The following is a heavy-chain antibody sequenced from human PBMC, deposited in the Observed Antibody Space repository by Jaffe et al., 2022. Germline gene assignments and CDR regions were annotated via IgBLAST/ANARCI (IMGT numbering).Heavy chain of an antibody. CDR1: GGSISSSNW. CDR3: ARKGVGVATIIGTEYFQH. J-gene: IGHJ1*01. V-gene: IGHV4-4*02. D-gene: IGHD5-12*01. CDR2: IYHSGST. Sequence: QVQLQESGPGLVKPSGTLSLTCAVSGGSISSSNWWSWIRQPPGKGLEWIGEIYHSGSTNYNPSLKSRVTISVDKSKNQFSLKLSSVTAADTAVYYCARKGVGVATIIGTEYFQHWGQGTLVTVSS.